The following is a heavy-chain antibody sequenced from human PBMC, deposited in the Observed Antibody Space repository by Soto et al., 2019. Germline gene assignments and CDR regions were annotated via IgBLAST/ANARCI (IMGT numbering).Heavy chain of an antibody. CDR2: INAGNGNT. J-gene: IGHJ5*02. CDR3: ARDCCSSTSCYIGNWFDP. CDR1: GYTFNSYA. D-gene: IGHD2-2*02. V-gene: IGHV1-3*01. Sequence: ASVKVSCKASGYTFNSYAMNWVRQAPGQRLEWMGWINAGNGNTKYSQTFQGRVTITWDTSASTAYMDLSRLRSEDTAVYYCARDCCSSTSCYIGNWFDPWGQGTLVTVSS.